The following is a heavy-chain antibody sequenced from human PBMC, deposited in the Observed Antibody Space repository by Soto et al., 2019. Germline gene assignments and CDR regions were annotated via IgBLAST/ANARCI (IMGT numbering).Heavy chain of an antibody. CDR2: IKQDGSEK. D-gene: IGHD2-2*01. Sequence: GGSLRLSCAASGFTFSSYWMHWVRQAPGKGLEWVANIKQDGSEKYYVDSVKGRFTISRDNAKNSLYLQMNSLRAEDTAVYYCARDPNIVLVPAALRSYYYYYGVDVWGQGTTVTVSS. V-gene: IGHV3-7*01. CDR1: GFTFSSYW. CDR3: ARDPNIVLVPAALRSYYYYYGVDV. J-gene: IGHJ6*02.